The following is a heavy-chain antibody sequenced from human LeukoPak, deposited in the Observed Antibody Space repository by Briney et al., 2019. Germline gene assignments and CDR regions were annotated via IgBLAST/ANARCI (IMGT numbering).Heavy chain of an antibody. D-gene: IGHD3-10*01. CDR2: IYYSGST. CDR3: ATYGRSYYYGSGSYYRMLEFDP. Sequence: PSETLSLTCTVSGGSISSSSYYWGWIRQPPGKGLEWIGSIYYSGSTYYNASLKSRVTISVDTSKNQFSLKLSSLTAADTAVYYCATYGRSYYYGSGSYYRMLEFDPWGQGTLVTVSS. CDR1: GGSISSSSYY. J-gene: IGHJ5*02. V-gene: IGHV4-39*01.